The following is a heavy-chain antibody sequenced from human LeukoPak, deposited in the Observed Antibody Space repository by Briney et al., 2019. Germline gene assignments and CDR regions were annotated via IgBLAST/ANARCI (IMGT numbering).Heavy chain of an antibody. V-gene: IGHV3-33*01. CDR3: ARSGYSYGKGYGWFDP. CDR1: GFTFSSYG. CDR2: IWYDGSNK. J-gene: IGHJ5*02. D-gene: IGHD5-18*01. Sequence: GRSLRLSCAASGFTFSSYGMHWVRQAPGKGLEWVAVIWYDGSNKYYADSVKGRFTISRDNSKNTLYLQMNSLRAEDTAVYYCARSGYSYGKGYGWFDPWGQGTLVTVSS.